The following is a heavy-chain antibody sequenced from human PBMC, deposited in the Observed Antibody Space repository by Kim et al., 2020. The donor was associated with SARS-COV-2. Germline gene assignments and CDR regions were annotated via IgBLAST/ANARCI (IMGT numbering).Heavy chain of an antibody. CDR2: INHSGST. CDR3: ARTPVKDLWFGLTHGYFDY. J-gene: IGHJ4*02. CDR1: GGSFSGYY. D-gene: IGHD3-10*01. V-gene: IGHV4-34*01. Sequence: SETLSLTCAVYGGSFSGYYWSWIRQPPGKGLEWIGEINHSGSTNYNPSLKSRVTISVDTSKNQFSLKLSSVTAADTAVYYCARTPVKDLWFGLTHGYFDYWGQGTLVTVSS.